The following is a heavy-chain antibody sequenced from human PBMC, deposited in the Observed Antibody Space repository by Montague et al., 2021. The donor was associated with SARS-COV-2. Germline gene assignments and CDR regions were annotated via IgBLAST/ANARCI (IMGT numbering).Heavy chain of an antibody. CDR1: GYSISSGYY. CDR3: ARDRTFRDGYLDAFEI. Sequence: SETLSLTCTVSGYSISSGYYWGWIRKFPGKGLEWIGSIYHSGTTYYNPSLKSRVTISVDTSKNQFSLKMYSVNAADTAQFYCARDRTFRDGYLDAFEIWGQGTLVTFSS. D-gene: IGHD5-24*01. V-gene: IGHV4-38-2*02. CDR2: IYHSGTT. J-gene: IGHJ3*02.